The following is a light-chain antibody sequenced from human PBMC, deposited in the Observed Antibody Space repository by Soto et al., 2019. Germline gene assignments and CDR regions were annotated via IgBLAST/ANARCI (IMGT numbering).Light chain of an antibody. Sequence: QSALTQPASVSGSPGQSITISCTGTSSDVGGYNYVSWYQHHPGKAPRLMIFDVSNRPSGVSSRFSGSKSGNAASLTISGLQAEDEADYSCSSQSSSSTLFVFGEGTKLTVL. V-gene: IGLV2-14*03. CDR3: SSQSSSSTLFV. J-gene: IGLJ3*02. CDR1: SSDVGGYNY. CDR2: DVS.